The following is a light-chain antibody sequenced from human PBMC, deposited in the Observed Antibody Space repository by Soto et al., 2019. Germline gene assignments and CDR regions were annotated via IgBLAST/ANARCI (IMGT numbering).Light chain of an antibody. V-gene: IGKV3-11*01. Sequence: EIVLTQSPAILSLSPGERATLSCRASQSISTYLSWYQQRPGQAPRLLVYDASKRATDIPARFSGSGSGTDFTLTISSLEPEDVAVYYCQLRSNWPPTWTFGPGTKVEIK. CDR3: QLRSNWPPTWT. CDR1: QSISTY. CDR2: DAS. J-gene: IGKJ1*01.